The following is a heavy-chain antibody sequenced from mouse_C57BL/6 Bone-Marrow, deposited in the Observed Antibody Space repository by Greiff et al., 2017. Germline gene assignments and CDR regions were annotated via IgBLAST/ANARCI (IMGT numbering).Heavy chain of an antibody. CDR1: GFSFTSYA. Sequence: VKLEESGPGLVAPSQSLSITCTVSGFSFTSYAISWVRQPPGKGLEWLGVIWTGGGTHYNSALKSRLSISKDNSKSQVFLKMNSLQTDDTARYYCARYYSNYGLFAYWGQGTLVTVSA. CDR2: IWTGGGT. J-gene: IGHJ3*01. D-gene: IGHD2-5*01. CDR3: ARYYSNYGLFAY. V-gene: IGHV2-9-1*01.